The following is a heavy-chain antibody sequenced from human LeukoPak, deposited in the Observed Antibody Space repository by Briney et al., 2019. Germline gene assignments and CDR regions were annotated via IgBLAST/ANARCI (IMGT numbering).Heavy chain of an antibody. J-gene: IGHJ1*01. CDR2: IYYSGST. D-gene: IGHD3-22*01. CDR3: ARRPTYYYDSGGYYSGYFQH. Sequence: SETLSLTCTVSGDSIRSSSYYWGWIRQPPGKGLEWIGSIYYSGSTYYNPSLKSRVTISVDTSKNEYSLKLSSVTAADTAVYYCARRPTYYYDSGGYYSGYFQHWGQGTLVTASS. CDR1: GDSIRSSSYY. V-gene: IGHV4-39*01.